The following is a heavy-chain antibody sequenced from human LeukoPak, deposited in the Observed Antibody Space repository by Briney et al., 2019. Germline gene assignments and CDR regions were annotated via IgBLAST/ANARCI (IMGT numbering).Heavy chain of an antibody. CDR2: VSYDGGYK. V-gene: IGHV3-30*18. CDR3: AKGSWGIAAAGRYYFDY. J-gene: IGHJ4*02. CDR1: GFTFSNYA. D-gene: IGHD6-13*01. Sequence: GGSLRLSCAASGFTFSNYAMHWVRQAPGKGLEWVAVVSYDGGYKYYADSVKGRFTISRDDSKNTLFLQMNSLRTEDTAVYYCAKGSWGIAAAGRYYFDYWAREPWSPSPQ.